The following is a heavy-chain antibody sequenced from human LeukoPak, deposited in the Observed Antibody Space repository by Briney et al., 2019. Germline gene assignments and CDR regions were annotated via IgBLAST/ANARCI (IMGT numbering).Heavy chain of an antibody. CDR3: ARLGIITAAGSNDY. CDR2: ISYSGDTV. J-gene: IGHJ4*02. Sequence: GGSLRLSCAASEFTFSDYYMSWIRQAPGKGLEWVSYISYSGDTVYYADSVKGRFTVSRDNAKNSLYLQMNSLRAEDTAVYYCARLGIITAAGSNDYWGQGTLVTVSS. V-gene: IGHV3-11*01. D-gene: IGHD6-13*01. CDR1: EFTFSDYY.